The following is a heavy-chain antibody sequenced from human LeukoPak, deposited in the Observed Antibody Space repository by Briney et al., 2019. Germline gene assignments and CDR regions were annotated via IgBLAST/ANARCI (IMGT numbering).Heavy chain of an antibody. D-gene: IGHD2-15*01. CDR2: ITGDGSST. Sequence: GGSLRLSCAASGFTFSGYWMHWVRQVPGKGLVWVSRITGDGSSTTYADSVKGRFTISRDNAKNTVFLQMNSLRAEDTAVYYCARPSGYCSGGSCFPFDYWGQGTLVTVSS. J-gene: IGHJ4*02. V-gene: IGHV3-74*01. CDR3: ARPSGYCSGGSCFPFDY. CDR1: GFTFSGYW.